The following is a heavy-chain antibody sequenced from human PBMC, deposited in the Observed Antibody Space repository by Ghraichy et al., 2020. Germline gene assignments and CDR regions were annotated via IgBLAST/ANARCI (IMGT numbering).Heavy chain of an antibody. CDR2: ISGGGGST. CDR1: GFTFGNHA. D-gene: IGHD5-18*01. Sequence: GGSLRLSCTASGFTFGNHAMSWVRQAPGKGLEWVSVISGGGGSTYYADSVKGRFTISRDNSKNTLYVQMNSLRAEDTAVYYCAKGLPQLWLGYFDYWGQGTLVTVSS. CDR3: AKGLPQLWLGYFDY. J-gene: IGHJ4*02. V-gene: IGHV3-23*01.